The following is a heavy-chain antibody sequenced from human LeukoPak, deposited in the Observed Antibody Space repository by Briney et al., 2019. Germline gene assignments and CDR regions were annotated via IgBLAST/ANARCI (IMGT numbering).Heavy chain of an antibody. D-gene: IGHD3-10*01. CDR3: AKQGMVRGVHFDY. J-gene: IGHJ4*02. CDR2: ISGSGGST. Sequence: GGSLRLSCAASGFTFSSYAMIWVRQAPGEGLEWVSAISGSGGSTYYADSVKGRFTISRDNSKNTLYLQMNSLRAEDTAVYYCAKQGMVRGVHFDYWGQGTLVTVSS. CDR1: GFTFSSYA. V-gene: IGHV3-23*01.